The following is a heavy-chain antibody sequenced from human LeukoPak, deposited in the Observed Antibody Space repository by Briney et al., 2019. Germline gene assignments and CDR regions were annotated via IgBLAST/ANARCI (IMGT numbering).Heavy chain of an antibody. V-gene: IGHV3-11*01. J-gene: IGHJ6*02. D-gene: IGHD3-10*01. CDR3: AKDGSGSYFGPATYYYYGMDV. CDR1: GFTFSDYY. CDR2: ISSSGSTI. Sequence: PGGSLRLSCAASGFTFSDYYMSWIRQAPGKGLEWVSYISSSGSTIYYADPVKGRFTISRDNAKNSLYLQMNSLRAEDTAVYYCAKDGSGSYFGPATYYYYGMDVWGRGTTVTVSS.